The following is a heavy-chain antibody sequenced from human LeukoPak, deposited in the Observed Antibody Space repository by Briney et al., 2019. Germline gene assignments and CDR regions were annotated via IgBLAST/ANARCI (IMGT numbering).Heavy chain of an antibody. CDR1: GGSISSGGYY. D-gene: IGHD3-22*01. CDR3: ARHMTVTYDAFDL. J-gene: IGHJ3*01. Sequence: SETLSLTCTVSGGSISSGGYYWSWIRQPPGKGLEWIGYIYYSGSTYYNPSLKSRVTISVDTSKNQFSLKLNSVTAADTAVYYCARHMTVTYDAFDLWGQGTMVTVSS. V-gene: IGHV4-30-4*01. CDR2: IYYSGST.